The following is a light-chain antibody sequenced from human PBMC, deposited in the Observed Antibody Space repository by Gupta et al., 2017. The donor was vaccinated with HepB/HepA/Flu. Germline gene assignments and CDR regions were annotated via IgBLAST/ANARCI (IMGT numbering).Light chain of an antibody. CDR3: QQRSSLFT. CDR2: DAS. CDR1: QSVSSY. V-gene: IGKV3-11*01. J-gene: IGKJ3*01. Sequence: EIVLTQSPATLSLSPGERATLSCRASQSVSSYLAWYQQKPGQAPRLLIYDASNRATGIPARCSGSGSGTDFTLTISSLEPEDFAVYYCQQRSSLFTFGPGTKVEIK.